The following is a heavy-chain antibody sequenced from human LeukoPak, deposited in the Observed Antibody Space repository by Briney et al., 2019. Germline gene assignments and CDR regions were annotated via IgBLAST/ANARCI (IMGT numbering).Heavy chain of an antibody. D-gene: IGHD3-9*01. V-gene: IGHV4-4*02. Sequence: SETLSLTCTVSGGSISSSNWWSWVRQPPGKGLEWIGEINHSGSTNYNPSLKSRVTISVDTSKNQFSLKLSSVTAADTAVYYCARGVNYDILTGLFDPWGQGTLVTVSS. CDR1: GGSISSSNW. J-gene: IGHJ5*02. CDR2: INHSGST. CDR3: ARGVNYDILTGLFDP.